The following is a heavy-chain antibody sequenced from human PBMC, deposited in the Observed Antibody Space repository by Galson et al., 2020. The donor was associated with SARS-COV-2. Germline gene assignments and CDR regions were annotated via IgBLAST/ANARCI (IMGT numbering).Heavy chain of an antibody. J-gene: IGHJ4*02. D-gene: IGHD3-22*01. CDR1: GGSISSYY. V-gene: IGHV4-59*01. Sequence: SETLSLTCTVSGGSISSYYWSWIRQPPGKGLEWIGYIYYSGSTNYNPSLKSRVTISVDTSKNQFSLKLSSVTAADTAVYYCARMRGGYYYDSSGYSHDYWGQGTLVTVSS. CDR3: ARMRGGYYYDSSGYSHDY. CDR2: IYYSGST.